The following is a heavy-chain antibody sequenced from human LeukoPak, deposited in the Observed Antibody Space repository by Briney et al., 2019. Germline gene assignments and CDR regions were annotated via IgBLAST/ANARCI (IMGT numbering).Heavy chain of an antibody. Sequence: ASVKVSCKASGYTFTSYDINWVRQATGQGLEWMGWMNPNSGGTNYAQKFQGRVTMTRDTSISTAYMELSRLRSDDTAVYYCARDRMAGWYYYYMDVWGKGTTVTISS. CDR2: MNPNSGGT. CDR1: GYTFTSYD. D-gene: IGHD5-24*01. V-gene: IGHV1-2*02. CDR3: ARDRMAGWYYYYMDV. J-gene: IGHJ6*03.